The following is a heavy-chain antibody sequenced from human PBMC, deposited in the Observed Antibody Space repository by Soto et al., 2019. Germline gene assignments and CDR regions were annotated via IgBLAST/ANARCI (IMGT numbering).Heavy chain of an antibody. CDR3: AHRPGYGSGSHFNPYGMDV. J-gene: IGHJ6*02. V-gene: IGHV2-5*02. D-gene: IGHD3-10*01. Sequence: QITLKESGPTLVKPTQTLTLTCTFSGFSLTTGGVGVGWIRQPPGKALEWLAILYWDDDKRYSPSLQSRLTITKDTAKTQVVLTMTNMYPVDTGTYYCAHRPGYGSGSHFNPYGMDVWGQGTTVTVSS. CDR2: LYWDDDK. CDR1: GFSLTTGGVG.